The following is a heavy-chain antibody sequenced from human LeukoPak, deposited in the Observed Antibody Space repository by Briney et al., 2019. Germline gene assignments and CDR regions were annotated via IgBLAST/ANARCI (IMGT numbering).Heavy chain of an antibody. CDR1: GFTFSSYW. CDR2: IKQDGSEK. V-gene: IGHV3-7*01. Sequence: PGGSLRLSCAASGFTFSSYWMSWVRQAPEKGLEWVANIKQDGSEKYYVDSVKGQFTISRDNAKNSLFLQMNSLRAEDTAVYYCASGGATYNNWGRGTLVTVSS. CDR3: ASGGATYNN. J-gene: IGHJ4*02. D-gene: IGHD1-26*01.